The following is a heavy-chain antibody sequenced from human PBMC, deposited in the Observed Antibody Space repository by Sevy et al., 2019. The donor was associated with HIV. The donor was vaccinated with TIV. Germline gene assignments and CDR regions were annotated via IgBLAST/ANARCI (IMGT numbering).Heavy chain of an antibody. CDR2: ISGSGVST. Sequence: WGSLRLSCAVSGFTFSSYAMNWVRQAPGKGLEWVSGISGSGVSTYYADSVKGRFTISRDNSRNTLYLQINSLRAEDTALYYCAKDLAYDNTNLDFWGQGTLVTVSS. CDR1: GFTFSSYA. CDR3: AKDLAYDNTNLDF. D-gene: IGHD3-22*01. J-gene: IGHJ4*02. V-gene: IGHV3-23*01.